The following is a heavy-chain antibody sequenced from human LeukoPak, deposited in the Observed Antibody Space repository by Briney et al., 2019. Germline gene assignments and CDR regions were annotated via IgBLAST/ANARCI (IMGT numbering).Heavy chain of an antibody. CDR2: IYYSGST. CDR1: GGSISSYY. V-gene: IGHV4-59*01. CDR3: ARSTGPSDY. J-gene: IGHJ4*02. Sequence: SETLSLTCTVSGGSISSYYWSWLRQPPGKGVEWIGYIYYSGSTNYNPSLKSRVTISVDTSKNQFSLKLSSVTAADTAVYYCARSTGPSDYWGQGTLVTVSS. D-gene: IGHD2-8*02.